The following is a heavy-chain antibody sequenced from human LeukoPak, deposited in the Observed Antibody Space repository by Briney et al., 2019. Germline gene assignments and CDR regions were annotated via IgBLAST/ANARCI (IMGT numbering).Heavy chain of an antibody. Sequence: PSETLSLTFTVSGGSISSYYWSWIRQPPGKGLEWIGYIYYSGSTNYNPSLKSRVTISVDTSKNQFSLKLSSVTAADTAVYYCARAAWHSGSYYFDYWGQGTLVTVSS. CDR2: IYYSGST. CDR3: ARAAWHSGSYYFDY. J-gene: IGHJ4*02. V-gene: IGHV4-59*01. D-gene: IGHD1-26*01. CDR1: GGSISSYY.